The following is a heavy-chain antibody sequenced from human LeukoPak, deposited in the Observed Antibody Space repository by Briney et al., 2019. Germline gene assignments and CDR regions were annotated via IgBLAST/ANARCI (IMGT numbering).Heavy chain of an antibody. CDR2: ISSTSSNI. V-gene: IGHV3-48*02. Sequence: RGGCPRLSCAASGYPFSSFSMNWGRQAPGKGLEWVSYISSTSSNIYYADSVQGRFTVSRDNVKNSLYLQMNSLRDDDTAVYYCARDLISGHYTFDYWGQGTMVTVSS. CDR3: ARDLISGHYTFDY. D-gene: IGHD1-26*01. J-gene: IGHJ4*03. CDR1: GYPFSSFS.